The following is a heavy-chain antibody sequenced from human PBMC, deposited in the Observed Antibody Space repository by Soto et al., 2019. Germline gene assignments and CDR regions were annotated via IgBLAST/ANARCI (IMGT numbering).Heavy chain of an antibody. CDR1: GGSFSGYY. Sequence: PSETLSLACAVYGGSFSGYYWSWIRQPPGKGLEWIGEINHSGSTNYNPSLKSRATISVDTSKNQFSLKLTSVTAADTAVYYCARRRSSSWFKTAYYYYGMDVWGQGTTVT. J-gene: IGHJ6*02. D-gene: IGHD6-13*01. CDR3: ARRRSSSWFKTAYYYYGMDV. CDR2: INHSGST. V-gene: IGHV4-34*01.